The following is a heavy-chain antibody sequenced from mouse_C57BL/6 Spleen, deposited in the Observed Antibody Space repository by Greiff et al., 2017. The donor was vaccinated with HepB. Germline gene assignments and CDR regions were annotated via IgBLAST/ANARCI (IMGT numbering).Heavy chain of an antibody. Sequence: QVQLQQPGAELVRPGSSVKLSCKASGYTFTSYWMHWVKQRPRQGLEWIGNIDPSDSETHYNQKFKDKATLTVDKSSSTAYMQISSLTSEDSAVYYCARGGYVSSHWYFDVWGTGTTVTVSS. CDR3: ARGGYVSSHWYFDV. CDR2: IDPSDSET. V-gene: IGHV1-52*01. J-gene: IGHJ1*03. D-gene: IGHD1-1*01. CDR1: GYTFTSYW.